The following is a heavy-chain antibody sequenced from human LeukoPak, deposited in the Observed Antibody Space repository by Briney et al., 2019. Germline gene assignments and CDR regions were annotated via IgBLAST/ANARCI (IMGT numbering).Heavy chain of an antibody. J-gene: IGHJ4*02. CDR1: GYSLTAFY. V-gene: IGHV1-2*02. CDR3: ARDGDYGTGSYYRGCIDS. CDR2: IHPRRGDT. D-gene: IGHD3-10*01. Sequence: GASVTVSFKTSGYSLTAFYIHWVRQAPGQGLEWMGWIHPRRGDTNYAQKFQGRVTMTRDTSISTAYLDLSSLRSDDTAVYYCARDGDYGTGSYYRGCIDSWGQGTPVTVSP.